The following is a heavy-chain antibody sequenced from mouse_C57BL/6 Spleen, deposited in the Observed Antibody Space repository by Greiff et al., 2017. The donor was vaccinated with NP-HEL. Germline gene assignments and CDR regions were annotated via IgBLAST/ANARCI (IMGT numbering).Heavy chain of an antibody. D-gene: IGHD4-1*01. CDR2: ISSGGSYT. CDR3: ARKTGLYAMDY. V-gene: IGHV5-6*01. Sequence: EVMLVESGGDLVKPGGSLKLSCAASGFTFSSYGMSWVRQTPDKRLEWVATISSGGSYTYYPDSVKGRFTISRDNAKNTLYLQMSSLKSEDTAMYYCARKTGLYAMDYWGQGTSGTVSS. CDR1: GFTFSSYG. J-gene: IGHJ4*01.